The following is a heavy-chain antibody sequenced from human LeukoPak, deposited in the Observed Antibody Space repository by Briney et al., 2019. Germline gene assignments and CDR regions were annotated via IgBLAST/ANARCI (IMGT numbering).Heavy chain of an antibody. J-gene: IGHJ3*02. CDR3: ARDLLGDYGTFDI. CDR1: GGSITTHY. CDR2: VYNTGST. D-gene: IGHD4-17*01. Sequence: PSETLSLTCTVSGGSITTHYWSWIRQPAGRKVEWIGRVYNTGSTKYNPSLESRVTMSVDTSSNRFSLRLRSVTAADTAVYYCARDLLGDYGTFDIWGQGAMVTVSS. V-gene: IGHV4-4*07.